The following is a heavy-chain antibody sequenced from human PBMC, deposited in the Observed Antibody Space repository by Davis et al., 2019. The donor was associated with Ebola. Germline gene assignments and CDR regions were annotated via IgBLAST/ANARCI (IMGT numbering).Heavy chain of an antibody. CDR1: NFTFSSYT. D-gene: IGHD3-16*02. Sequence: SLKISCASSNFTFSSYTLNWVRQAPGTGLEWGSSLISRSRKTYYADSVKGRFNISRDNAKNSLYLQMNSLRAEDTAVYYCTRDIGVWGGYRPNPIDSWGQGTLVTVSS. CDR2: LISRSRKT. CDR3: TRDIGVWGGYRPNPIDS. V-gene: IGHV3-21*06. J-gene: IGHJ4*02.